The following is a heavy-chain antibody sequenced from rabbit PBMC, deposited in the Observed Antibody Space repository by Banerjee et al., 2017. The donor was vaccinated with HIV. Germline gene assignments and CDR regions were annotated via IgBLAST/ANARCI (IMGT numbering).Heavy chain of an antibody. D-gene: IGHD4-1*01. Sequence: QSLEESGGDLVKPGASLTLTCTASGFSISGSYSMCWVRQAPGKGLEWIACIYGGYSGSTYYASWAKGRFTISKTSSTTVTLQMTSLTAADTATYFCARGPWSGGWGADFWGPGTLVTVS. CDR3: ARGPWSGGWGADF. V-gene: IGHV1S40*01. CDR2: IYGGYSGST. J-gene: IGHJ4*01. CDR1: GFSISGSYS.